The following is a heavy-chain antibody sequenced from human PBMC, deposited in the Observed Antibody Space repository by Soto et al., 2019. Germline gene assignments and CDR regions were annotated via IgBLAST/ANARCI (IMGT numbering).Heavy chain of an antibody. Sequence: SETLSLTCTVSGGSISSGDYYWTWIRQHPGKGLEWIGYIFYTGSTYYNPSLSSRVTISLDRFKNQFSLKLTSVTAADTAVFYCAGARHSYGLGSWFDPWGQGTLVTVSS. CDR1: GGSISSGDYY. CDR3: AGARHSYGLGSWFDP. J-gene: IGHJ5*02. V-gene: IGHV4-31*03. CDR2: IFYTGST. D-gene: IGHD5-18*01.